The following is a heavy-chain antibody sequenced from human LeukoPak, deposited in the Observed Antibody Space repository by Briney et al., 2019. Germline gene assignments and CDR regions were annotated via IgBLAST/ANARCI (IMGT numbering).Heavy chain of an antibody. Sequence: GGSLRLSCAASGFTFSTYSMNWVRQAPGKGLEWVSAISSGSSYIHYAESVKGRFTIPRDNAKNSLYLQMSSLRAEDTAVYYCARGYCSGGNCYSTDYWGQGTLVTVSS. CDR3: ARGYCSGGNCYSTDY. J-gene: IGHJ4*02. V-gene: IGHV3-21*01. CDR2: ISSGSSYI. D-gene: IGHD2-15*01. CDR1: GFTFSTYS.